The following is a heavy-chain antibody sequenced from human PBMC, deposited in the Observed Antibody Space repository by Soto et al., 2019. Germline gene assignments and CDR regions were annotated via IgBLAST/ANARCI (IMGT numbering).Heavy chain of an antibody. J-gene: IGHJ6*03. CDR3: AREEMPTVNNYYYSMDV. CDR2: INPFDDST. Sequence: QVQLVQSGAEVKKPGASVKVSCKASGYTFTSYYIHWVRQAPGQGLEWMGVINPFDDSTIYAQRVQGRVPMSSETATSTVFMEVSSLRSEDTAVYHCAREEMPTVNNYYYSMDVWGKGTTVTVSS. V-gene: IGHV1-46*03. D-gene: IGHD4-17*01. CDR1: GYTFTSYY.